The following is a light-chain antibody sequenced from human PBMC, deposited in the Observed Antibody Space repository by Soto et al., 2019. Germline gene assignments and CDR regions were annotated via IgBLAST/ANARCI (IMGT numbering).Light chain of an antibody. CDR2: KVS. V-gene: IGKV2-30*01. J-gene: IGKJ2*01. Sequence: DVVLTQSPLSLPVILGQPASISCRSSQSLAFSYGITYLGWFHQRPGQSPRRLIYKVSNRDSGVPDRFTGSGSVTDFTLKISRAEAEDVGVYYCMQGIHWPPYTFGQGTKLDIK. CDR1: QSLAFSYGITY. CDR3: MQGIHWPPYT.